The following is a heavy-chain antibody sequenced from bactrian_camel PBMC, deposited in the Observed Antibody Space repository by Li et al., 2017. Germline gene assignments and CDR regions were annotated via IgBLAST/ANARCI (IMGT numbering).Heavy chain of an antibody. D-gene: IGHD4*01. CDR1: GLPFPNYC. CDR3: RQWTAHIAIYGGVNPTLVT. J-gene: IGHJ6*01. CDR2: FINDAFAVDGSP. Sequence: HVQLVESGGGSVLAGGSLRLSCATSGLPFPNYCMAWFRQTPGREREGVAAFINDAFAVDGSPTYGDSVKGRFTISKDNTKNTLYLQMNDLKPEDTACTTVRQWTAHIAIYGGVNPTLVTGARGPRSPSP. V-gene: IGHV3S26*01.